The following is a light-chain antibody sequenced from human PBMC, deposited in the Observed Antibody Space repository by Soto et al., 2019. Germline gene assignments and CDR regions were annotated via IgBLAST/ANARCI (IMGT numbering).Light chain of an antibody. Sequence: DIQMTQSPSSLSAPVGDEVTITCRASQTIMTYLNWYQLKPGKPPRLLIYAASSLQSGVPSRFSGSGSGTDFTLTISSLQPEDFATYSCQQSYNSPQTFGRGTKVEIK. J-gene: IGKJ1*01. CDR2: AAS. CDR1: QTIMTY. CDR3: QQSYNSPQT. V-gene: IGKV1-39*01.